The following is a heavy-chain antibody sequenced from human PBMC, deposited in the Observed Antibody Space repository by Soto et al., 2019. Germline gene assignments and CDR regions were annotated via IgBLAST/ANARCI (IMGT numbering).Heavy chain of an antibody. Sequence: GSLRLSCAASGFTFSGSAMHWVRQASGKGLEWVGRIRSKANSYATAYAASVKGRFTISRDDSKNTAYLQMNSLKTEDTAVYYCNTPSAADSPDYWGQGTLVTVSS. CDR2: IRSKANSYAT. CDR1: GFTFSGSA. J-gene: IGHJ4*02. D-gene: IGHD6-13*01. V-gene: IGHV3-73*01. CDR3: NTPSAADSPDY.